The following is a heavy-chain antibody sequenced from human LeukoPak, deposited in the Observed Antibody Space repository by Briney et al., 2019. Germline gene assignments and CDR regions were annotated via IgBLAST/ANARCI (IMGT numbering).Heavy chain of an antibody. V-gene: IGHV3-30-3*01. J-gene: IGHJ4*02. CDR1: GFTFSSYA. CDR2: ISYDGSNK. Sequence: SGRSLRLSCAASGFTFSSYAMHWVRQAPGKGLEWVAVISYDGSNKYYADSVKGRFTISRDNSKNTLYLQMNSLRAEDTAVYYCASAPGGYCSGGSCPPYFDYWGQGTLVTVSS. CDR3: ASAPGGYCSGGSCPPYFDY. D-gene: IGHD2-15*01.